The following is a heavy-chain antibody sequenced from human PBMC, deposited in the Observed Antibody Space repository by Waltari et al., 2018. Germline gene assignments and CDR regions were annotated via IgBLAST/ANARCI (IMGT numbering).Heavy chain of an antibody. D-gene: IGHD6-25*01. Sequence: EVQLVESGGKLVQPGGTLRLSCAVSGFSLSDYYMDWIRQTPGKGLEWVGRIRDRAHNERTEYAASVQGRFTISRDDSDSSLFLHMKGLKTDDTAVYVWTRRYGSGYHFEHWGQGTLVTVSS. CDR2: IRDRAHNERT. CDR1: GFSLSDYY. V-gene: IGHV3-72*01. J-gene: IGHJ5*02. CDR3: TRRYGSGYHFEH.